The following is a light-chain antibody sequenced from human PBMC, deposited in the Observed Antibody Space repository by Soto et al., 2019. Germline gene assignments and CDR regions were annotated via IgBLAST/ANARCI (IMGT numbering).Light chain of an antibody. CDR2: GAS. CDR3: QQYGSSPVS. CDR1: QSDSSTN. J-gene: IGKJ2*03. V-gene: IGKV3-20*01. Sequence: EIVLTQSPGTLSLSPGESATLSCRASQSDSSTNLAWYQQKPGQSPRLVMFGASSRATGIPDRFSGSGSGTDFTLTISRLEPEDFAVYYCQQYGSSPVSFGQGTKLEIK.